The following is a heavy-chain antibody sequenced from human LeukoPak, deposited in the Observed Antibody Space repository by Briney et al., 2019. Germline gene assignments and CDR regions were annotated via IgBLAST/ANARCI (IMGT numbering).Heavy chain of an antibody. Sequence: GGSLRLSCAASGFTFSTSAMNWVRQAPGRGLEWVGRIKSKTDGGTTDYAAPVKGRFTISRDDSKNTLYLQMNSLKTEDTAVYYCTTGAMTTVVALDYWGQGTLVTVSS. CDR3: TTGAMTTVVALDY. V-gene: IGHV3-15*07. J-gene: IGHJ4*02. CDR1: GFTFSTSA. D-gene: IGHD4-23*01. CDR2: IKSKTDGGTT.